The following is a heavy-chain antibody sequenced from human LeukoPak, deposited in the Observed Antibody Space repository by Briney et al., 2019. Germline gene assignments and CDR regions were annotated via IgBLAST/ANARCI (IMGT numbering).Heavy chain of an antibody. D-gene: IGHD6-19*01. J-gene: IGHJ4*02. CDR2: ISWDGGST. Sequence: GGSLRLSCAASGFTFDDYAMHWVRQAPGKGLEWVSLISWDGGSTYYADSVKGRFTISRDNSKNSLYLQMNSLRAEDTALYYCAKLQTPVAVAAPLDDWGQGTQVTVSS. CDR3: AKLQTPVAVAAPLDD. CDR1: GFTFDDYA. V-gene: IGHV3-43D*03.